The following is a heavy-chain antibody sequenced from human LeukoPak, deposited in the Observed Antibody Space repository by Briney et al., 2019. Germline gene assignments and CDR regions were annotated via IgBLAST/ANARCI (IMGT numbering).Heavy chain of an antibody. CDR3: ARVARGYCSSTSCYQDFDY. CDR2: ISSSSSYI. Sequence: TGGSLRLSCAASGFTFGSYSMNWVRQAPGKGLEWVSSISSSSSYIYYADSVKGRLTISRDNAKNSLYLQMNSLRAEDTAVYYCARVARGYCSSTSCYQDFDYWGQGTLVTVSS. J-gene: IGHJ4*02. CDR1: GFTFGSYS. D-gene: IGHD2-2*01. V-gene: IGHV3-21*01.